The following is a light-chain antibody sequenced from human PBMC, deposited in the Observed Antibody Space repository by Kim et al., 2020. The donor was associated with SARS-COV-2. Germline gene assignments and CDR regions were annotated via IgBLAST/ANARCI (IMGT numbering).Light chain of an antibody. Sequence: SSELTQDPAVSVALGQTVRITCQGDSLRTYYASWYQQKPGQAPVLVIYGKNNRPSGIPDRFSGSISGNTASLTITGAQAEDEADYYCNSRDSSGHHLVFGGGTQLTVL. V-gene: IGLV3-19*01. CDR3: NSRDSSGHHLV. CDR2: GKN. J-gene: IGLJ3*02. CDR1: SLRTYY.